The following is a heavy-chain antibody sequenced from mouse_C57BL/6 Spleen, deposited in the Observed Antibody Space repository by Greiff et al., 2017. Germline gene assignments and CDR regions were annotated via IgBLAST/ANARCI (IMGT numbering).Heavy chain of an antibody. CDR3: AKAYYGSSLYYFDY. CDR2: IDPSDSYT. J-gene: IGHJ2*01. Sequence: QVQLQQPGAELVMPGASVKLSCKASGYTFTSYWMHWVKQRPGQGLEWIGEIDPSDSYTNYNQKFKGKSTLTVDKSSSTAYMQLSRLTSEDSAVYYCAKAYYGSSLYYFDYWGQGTTLTVSS. D-gene: IGHD1-1*01. V-gene: IGHV1-69*01. CDR1: GYTFTSYW.